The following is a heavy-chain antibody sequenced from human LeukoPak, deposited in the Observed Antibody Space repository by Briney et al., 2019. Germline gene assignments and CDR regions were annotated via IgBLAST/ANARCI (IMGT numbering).Heavy chain of an antibody. D-gene: IGHD6-19*01. CDR1: SGSFSAYY. J-gene: IGHJ5*02. CDR3: TTDRFLYSSGFRDWFDP. V-gene: IGHV3-15*01. Sequence: ETLSLTCAVYSGSFSAYYWSWIRQPPGKGLEWVGRIKSKTDGGTTDYAAPVKGRFTISRDDSKNTLYLQMNSLKTEDTAVYYCTTDRFLYSSGFRDWFDPWGQGTLVTVSS. CDR2: IKSKTDGGTT.